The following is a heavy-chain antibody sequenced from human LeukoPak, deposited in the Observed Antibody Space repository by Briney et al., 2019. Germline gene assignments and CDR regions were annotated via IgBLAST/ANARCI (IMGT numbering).Heavy chain of an antibody. CDR1: GFTFSSYG. J-gene: IGHJ4*02. V-gene: IGHV3-30*18. D-gene: IGHD3-10*01. Sequence: QTGGSLRLSCAASGFTFSSYGMHWVRQAPGKGLEWVAAISYDGSNKYYADPVKGRFTISRDNSKNTLYLQMNSLRAEDTAVYYCAKEWRITMVRGVMGYWGQGTLVTVSS. CDR2: ISYDGSNK. CDR3: AKEWRITMVRGVMGY.